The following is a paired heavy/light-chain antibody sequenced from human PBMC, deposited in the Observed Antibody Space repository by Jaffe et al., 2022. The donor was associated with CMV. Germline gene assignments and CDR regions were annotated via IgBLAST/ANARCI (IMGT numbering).Heavy chain of an antibody. CDR1: SGSFSGYY. J-gene: IGHJ4*02. D-gene: IGHD2-15*01. Sequence: QVQLEQWGAGLLEPSETLSLTCAVYSGSFSGYYWTWFRQPPGKGLEWIGEINQSGSTNYNPSLKSRVVISVDASKSQFSLKLMSVTAADTAIYFCARGRIRGQDCSGGRCPFPYWGQGTLVTVSS. CDR2: INQSGST. V-gene: IGHV4-34*02. CDR3: ARGRIRGQDCSGGRCPFPY.
Light chain of an antibody. CDR2: KTS. V-gene: IGKV1-5*03. Sequence: DIQMTQSPSTLSASVGDRVTITCRASQSLNNWLAWYQQKPGKAPKLLIYKTSSLENGVPSRFSGSGSGTEFTLTISSLQPDDFATYYCQQYNTYSTFGQGTKVEIK. CDR1: QSLNNW. J-gene: IGKJ1*01. CDR3: QQYNTYST.